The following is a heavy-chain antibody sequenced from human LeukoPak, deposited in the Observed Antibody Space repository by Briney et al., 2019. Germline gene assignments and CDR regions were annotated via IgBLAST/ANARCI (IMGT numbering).Heavy chain of an antibody. J-gene: IGHJ6*03. CDR1: GFTFDDYT. Sequence: GGSLRLSCAASGFTFDDYTMHWVRQAPGKGLEWVSLISWDADDTYYADSVKGRFTISRDNSKKSLYLQMNSLRTEDTALYYCAKGPRYCSGGPCLYYYYYMDVWGKGTTVTVSS. CDR3: AKGPRYCSGGPCLYYYYYMDV. V-gene: IGHV3-43*01. D-gene: IGHD2-15*01. CDR2: ISWDADDT.